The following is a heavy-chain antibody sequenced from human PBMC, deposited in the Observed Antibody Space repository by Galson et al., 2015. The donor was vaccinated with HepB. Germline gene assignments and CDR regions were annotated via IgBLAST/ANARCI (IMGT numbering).Heavy chain of an antibody. CDR1: GGTFSSYA. CDR2: IIPIFGIA. CDR3: ARSGEQWLPHASGTGTFDY. V-gene: IGHV1-69*13. D-gene: IGHD6-19*01. Sequence: SVKVSCKASGGTFSSYAISWVRQAPGQGLEWMGGIIPIFGIANYAQKFQGRVTITADESTSTAYMELSSLRSEDTAVYYCARSGEQWLPHASGTGTFDYWGQGTLVTVSS. J-gene: IGHJ4*02.